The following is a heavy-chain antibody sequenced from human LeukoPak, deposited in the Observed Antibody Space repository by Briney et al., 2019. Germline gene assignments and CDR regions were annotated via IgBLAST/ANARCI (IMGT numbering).Heavy chain of an antibody. Sequence: GRSLRLSCTASGFTFGDYAMSWVRQAPGKGLEWVGFISSKAYGGTTEYAASVKGRFTISRDDSKSIAYLQMNSLKTEDTAVYYCTRALLWFGEQEDYMGVWGKGTTVTVSS. CDR3: TRALLWFGEQEDYMGV. V-gene: IGHV3-49*04. CDR2: ISSKAYGGTT. J-gene: IGHJ6*03. CDR1: GFTFGDYA. D-gene: IGHD3-10*01.